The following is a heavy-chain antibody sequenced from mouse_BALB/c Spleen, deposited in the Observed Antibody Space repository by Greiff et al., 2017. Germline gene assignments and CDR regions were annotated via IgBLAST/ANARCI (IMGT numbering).Heavy chain of an antibody. CDR2: IYPSDSYT. V-gene: IGHV1-69*02. D-gene: IGHD2-2*01. J-gene: IGHJ1*01. Sequence: VQLQQPGAELVRPGASVKLSCKASGYTFTSYWITWVKQRPGQGLEWIGNIYPSDSYTNYNQKFKDKATLTVDKSSSTAYMQLSSPTSEDSADYYCTRGAGYEYFDVWGAGTTVTVSS. CDR3: TRGAGYEYFDV. CDR1: GYTFTSYW.